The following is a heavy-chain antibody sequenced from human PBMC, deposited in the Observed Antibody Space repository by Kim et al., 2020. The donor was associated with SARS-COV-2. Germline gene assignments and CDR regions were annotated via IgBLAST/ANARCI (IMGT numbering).Heavy chain of an antibody. D-gene: IGHD2-21*01. J-gene: IGHJ3*01. CDR2: ISSSTTTI. V-gene: IGHV3-11*04. CDR1: GFIFRDYH. Sequence: GVSRRLSCAASGFIFRDYHMSWIRQAPGKGLEWVSYISSSTTTISYADSVKGRFTISRDNAKKSLYLQMNSLRADDTAIYYCATYYFSWGQGTMVTVSS. CDR3: ATYYFS.